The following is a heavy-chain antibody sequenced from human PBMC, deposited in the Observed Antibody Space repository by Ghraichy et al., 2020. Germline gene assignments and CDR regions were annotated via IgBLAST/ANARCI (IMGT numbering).Heavy chain of an antibody. D-gene: IGHD2-15*01. Sequence: GGSLRLSCAASGFTFSSYRMNWVRQAPGKGLEWVSFIDSSSSYIYYADSVKGRFSLSRDNAKKSLYLQMNSLRAEDTAVYYCARDPGYCSGGHCHPNAFDIWGQGAMVTVSS. V-gene: IGHV3-21*01. J-gene: IGHJ3*02. CDR3: ARDPGYCSGGHCHPNAFDI. CDR1: GFTFSSYR. CDR2: IDSSSSYI.